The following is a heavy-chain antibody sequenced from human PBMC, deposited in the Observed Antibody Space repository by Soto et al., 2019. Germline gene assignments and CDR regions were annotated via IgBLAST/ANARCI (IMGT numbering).Heavy chain of an antibody. CDR3: AKDIVVVPAAEGGWFDP. V-gene: IGHV3-23*01. CDR1: GFTFSSYA. Sequence: EVQLLESGGGLVQPGGSLRLSCAASGFTFSSYAMNWVRQAPGKGLEWVSAMSGSGGSTYYADSVKGRFTISRDNSKNTLYLQMNSLRAEDTAVYYCAKDIVVVPAAEGGWFDPWGQGTLVTVSS. CDR2: MSGSGGST. D-gene: IGHD2-2*01. J-gene: IGHJ5*02.